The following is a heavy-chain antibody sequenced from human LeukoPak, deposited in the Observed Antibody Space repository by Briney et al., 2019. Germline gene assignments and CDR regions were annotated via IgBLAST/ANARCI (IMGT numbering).Heavy chain of an antibody. CDR2: ISSSSSTI. Sequence: GGSLRLSCAASGFTFSSYSMNWVRQAPGKGLEWVSYISSSSSTIYYADSVKGRFTISRDNAKNSLYLQMNSLRAEDTAVYYCAREPEKYYDFWSGYYYGIDYWGQGTLVTVSS. D-gene: IGHD3-3*01. CDR1: GFTFSSYS. CDR3: AREPEKYYDFWSGYYYGIDY. J-gene: IGHJ4*02. V-gene: IGHV3-48*01.